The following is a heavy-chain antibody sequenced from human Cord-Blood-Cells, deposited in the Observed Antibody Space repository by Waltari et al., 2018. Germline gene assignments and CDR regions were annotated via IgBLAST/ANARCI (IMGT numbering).Heavy chain of an antibody. CDR1: GGSISSSSYY. V-gene: IGHV4-39*01. D-gene: IGHD1-7*01. J-gene: IGHJ4*02. CDR2: IYYSGRT. CDR3: ARHTGQYNWNYEFDY. Sequence: QLQLQESGPGLVKPSETLSLTCTVSGGSISSSSYYWGWIRQPPGKGLEWIGSIYYSGRTCSTPSLKSRVTISVDTSKNQFSLKLSSVTAADTAVYYCARHTGQYNWNYEFDYWGQGTLVTVSS.